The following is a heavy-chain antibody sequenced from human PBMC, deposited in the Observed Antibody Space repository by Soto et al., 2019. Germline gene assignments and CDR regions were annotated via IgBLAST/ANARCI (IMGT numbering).Heavy chain of an antibody. Sequence: EVQLVESGGGLVQPGGSLRLSCPASGFTFSSYSMNWVRQAPGKGLEWVSYISSTGSSIYYADFVKGRFTISRDNAKNSLFLQMNSLRAEDTAVYYCARGWSSFDYWGQGTLVTVSS. CDR3: ARGWSSFDY. J-gene: IGHJ4*02. D-gene: IGHD2-15*01. V-gene: IGHV3-48*01. CDR2: ISSTGSSI. CDR1: GFTFSSYS.